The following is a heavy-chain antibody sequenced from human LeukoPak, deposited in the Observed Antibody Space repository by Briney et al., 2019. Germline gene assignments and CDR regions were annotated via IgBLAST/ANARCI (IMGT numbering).Heavy chain of an antibody. CDR2: IYTSGST. Sequence: SETLSLTCTVSGGSISSYYWSWIRQPAGEGLEWIGRIYTSGSTNYNPSLKSRVTMSVDTSKNQFSLKLSSVTAADTAVYYCARELRYFDWLLYWFDPWGQGTLVTVSS. CDR3: ARELRYFDWLLYWFDP. CDR1: GGSISSYY. V-gene: IGHV4-4*07. J-gene: IGHJ5*02. D-gene: IGHD3-9*01.